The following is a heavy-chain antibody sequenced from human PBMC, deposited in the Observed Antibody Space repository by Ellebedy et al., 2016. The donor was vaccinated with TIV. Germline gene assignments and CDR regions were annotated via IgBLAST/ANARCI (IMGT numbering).Heavy chain of an antibody. J-gene: IGHJ4*02. Sequence: GESLKISCAASGFTFSNYWMNWVRQAPGKGLEWVANIKQDGGEKYYVDSVKGRFTISRDNAKNSLNLQLNSLRAEDTAVYYCARDLAAAGTFDYWGRGTLVTVPS. CDR3: ARDLAAAGTFDY. D-gene: IGHD6-13*01. CDR2: IKQDGGEK. CDR1: GFTFSNYW. V-gene: IGHV3-7*03.